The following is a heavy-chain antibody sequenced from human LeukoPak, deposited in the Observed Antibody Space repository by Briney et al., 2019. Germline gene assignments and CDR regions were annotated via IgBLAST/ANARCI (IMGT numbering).Heavy chain of an antibody. V-gene: IGHV3-7*01. CDR3: ARVKGAYRYGSDY. CDR2: IKLDGSEK. CDR1: GFIFSDYW. Sequence: GGSLRLSCAASGFIFSDYWMNWVRQAPGKGLEWVANIKLDGSEKYYVDSVKGRFTISRDNAKNSLYLQMNSLRAEDTAVYYCARVKGAYRYGSDYWGQGTLATVSS. J-gene: IGHJ4*02. D-gene: IGHD5-18*01.